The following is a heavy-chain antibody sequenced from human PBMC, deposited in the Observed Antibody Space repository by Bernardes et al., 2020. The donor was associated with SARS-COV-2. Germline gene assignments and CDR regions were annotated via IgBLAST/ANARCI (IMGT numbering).Heavy chain of an antibody. CDR2: FDPEDGET. Sequence: ASVKVSCKVSGYTLTELSMHWVRQAPGKGLEWMGGFDPEDGETIYAQKFQGRVTMTEDTSTDTAYMELSSLRSEDTAVYYCATNSPSDLSNWFDPWGQVTLVTVSS. CDR1: GYTLTELS. CDR3: ATNSPSDLSNWFDP. D-gene: IGHD1-20*01. V-gene: IGHV1-24*01. J-gene: IGHJ5*02.